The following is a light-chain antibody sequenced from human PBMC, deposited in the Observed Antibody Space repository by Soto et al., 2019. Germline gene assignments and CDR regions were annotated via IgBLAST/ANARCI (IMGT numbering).Light chain of an antibody. Sequence: EFVLTQSPGTLSLSPGERATLSCRASQTVRNNYLAWYQQKPGQAPRLLIYDASSRATGIPDRFSGGGSGTDFTLTISRLEPEDFAVYYCQQRSNWPPAVTFGGGTKVEIK. J-gene: IGKJ4*01. CDR1: QTVRNNY. CDR2: DAS. CDR3: QQRSNWPPAVT. V-gene: IGKV3D-20*02.